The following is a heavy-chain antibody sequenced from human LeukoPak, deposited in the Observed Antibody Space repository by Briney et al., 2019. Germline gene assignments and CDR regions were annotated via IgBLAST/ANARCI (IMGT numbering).Heavy chain of an antibody. D-gene: IGHD3-3*01. CDR2: INPSGGST. Sequence: RASVKVSCKASGYTFTSYYMHWVRQAPGQGLEWMGIINPSGGSTSYAQKFQGRVTMTRDTSTSTVYMELSSLRSEDTAMYYCASGAGSDFWSGYSNAFDIWGQGTMVTVSS. CDR3: ASGAGSDFWSGYSNAFDI. V-gene: IGHV1-46*01. CDR1: GYTFTSYY. J-gene: IGHJ3*02.